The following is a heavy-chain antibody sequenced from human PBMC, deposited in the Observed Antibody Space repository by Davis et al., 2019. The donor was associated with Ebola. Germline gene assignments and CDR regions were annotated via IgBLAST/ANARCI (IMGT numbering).Heavy chain of an antibody. J-gene: IGHJ3*02. V-gene: IGHV3-23*01. CDR1: GFTFSSYD. CDR2: ISGGGDNT. CDR3: AKDSILYYDFWSAYGADGFDI. Sequence: PGGSLRLSCAASGFTFSSYDMSWVRQAPGKGLEWVSSISGGGDNTYYADSVKGRFTISRDNSKNTLHLQMNSLRADDTAIYYCAKDSILYYDFWSAYGADGFDIWGQGTMVTVSS. D-gene: IGHD3-3*01.